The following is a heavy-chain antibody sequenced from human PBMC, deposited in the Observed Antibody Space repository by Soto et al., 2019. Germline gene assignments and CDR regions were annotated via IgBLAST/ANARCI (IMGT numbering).Heavy chain of an antibody. Sequence: QVQLEQSGAEVEKPGSSVKVSCKPSGGTFKSYVLNWVRQAPGQGLEWMGGIIPFLGSADYAQKFQDRVTITADESTSTAYLGLSSLRSEDSAVYYCAGTQFDTSGYYPSGLELWGQGTLVTVAS. D-gene: IGHD3-22*01. CDR1: GGTFKSYV. J-gene: IGHJ4*02. V-gene: IGHV1-69*01. CDR3: AGTQFDTSGYYPSGLEL. CDR2: IIPFLGSA.